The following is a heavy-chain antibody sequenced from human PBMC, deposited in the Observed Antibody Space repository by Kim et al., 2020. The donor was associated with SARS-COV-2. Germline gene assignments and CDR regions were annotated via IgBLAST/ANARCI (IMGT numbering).Heavy chain of an antibody. D-gene: IGHD5-12*01. Sequence: GGSLRLSCAASGLSVSDYYLTLVRQAPGTGLGWVSILYAAGSTFYAHSLKGRFTISRDLSRNTVFLLMDNLRPEDTAVYYCVRIYVDEESPNLEYFD. CDR3: VRIYVDEESPNLEYFD. CDR1: GLSVSDYY. V-gene: IGHV3-66*01. CDR2: LYAAGST. J-gene: IGHJ4*01.